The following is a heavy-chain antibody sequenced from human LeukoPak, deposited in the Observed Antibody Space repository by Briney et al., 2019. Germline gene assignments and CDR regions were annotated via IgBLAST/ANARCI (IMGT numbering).Heavy chain of an antibody. CDR1: GGSISSGDYY. J-gene: IGHJ5*02. CDR2: IYYSGST. Sequence: PSQTLSLTCTVSGGSISSGDYYWSWIRQPPGKGLEWVGYIYYSGSTYYNPSLESRVTISVDTSKNQFSLKLSSVTAADTAVYYCARIALTGYDNWFDPWGQGTLVTVSS. V-gene: IGHV4-30-4*01. CDR3: ARIALTGYDNWFDP. D-gene: IGHD3-9*01.